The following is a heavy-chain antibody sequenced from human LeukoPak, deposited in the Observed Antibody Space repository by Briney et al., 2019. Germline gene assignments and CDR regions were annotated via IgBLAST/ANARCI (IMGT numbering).Heavy chain of an antibody. CDR3: ARGSKAAAGWD. J-gene: IGHJ4*02. V-gene: IGHV4-31*03. CDR2: IYYSGST. CDR1: GGSISSGGYY. Sequence: PSETLSLTCTVPGGSISSGGYYWSWIRQHPGKGLEWIGYIYYSGSTYYNPSLKSRVTISVDTSKNQFSLKLSSVTAADTAVYYCARGSKAAAGWDWGQGTLVTVSS. D-gene: IGHD6-13*01.